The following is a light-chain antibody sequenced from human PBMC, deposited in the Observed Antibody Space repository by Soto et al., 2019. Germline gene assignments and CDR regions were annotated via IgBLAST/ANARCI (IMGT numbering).Light chain of an antibody. J-gene: IGKJ4*01. CDR3: QQKYESPRIT. V-gene: IGKV1-39*01. CDR1: QNISSH. Sequence: DIQMTQSPSSLSASVGDRVTITCRASQNISSHLNWYQEKPGKAPNLLIYGASSLHGGVPSRFSGSGSGTDFTLTISSLQPEDFETDYCQQKYESPRITFGGGTKVDIK. CDR2: GAS.